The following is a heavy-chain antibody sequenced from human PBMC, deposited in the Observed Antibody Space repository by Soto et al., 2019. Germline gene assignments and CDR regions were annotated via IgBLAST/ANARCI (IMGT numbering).Heavy chain of an antibody. CDR1: NDSIRSGTYY. Sequence: KTSETLSLTCTVSNDSIRSGTYYWAWIRKPPGRGLEWMGSLSYLGTTDYNPSLKSRVTISKDASKNQFSLKLSSVTAADTAVYYCAREVGAVAGTLYYYYYGMDVWGQGTTVTVSS. CDR3: AREVGAVAGTLYYYYYGMDV. V-gene: IGHV4-39*07. J-gene: IGHJ6*02. CDR2: LSYLGTT. D-gene: IGHD6-19*01.